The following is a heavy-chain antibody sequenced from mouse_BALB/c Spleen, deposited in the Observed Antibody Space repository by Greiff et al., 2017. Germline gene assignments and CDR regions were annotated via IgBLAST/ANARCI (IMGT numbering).Heavy chain of an antibody. CDR2: ISYSGST. V-gene: IGHV3-8*02. J-gene: IGHJ3*01. D-gene: IGHD1-1*01. Sequence: VQLKESGPSLVKPSQTLSLTCSVTGDSITSGYWNWIRKFPGNKLEYMGYISYSGSTYYNPSLKSRISITRDTSKNQYYLQLNSVTTEDTATYYCARGSDYYGSSYGAYWGQGTLVTVSA. CDR3: ARGSDYYGSSYGAY. CDR1: GDSITSGY.